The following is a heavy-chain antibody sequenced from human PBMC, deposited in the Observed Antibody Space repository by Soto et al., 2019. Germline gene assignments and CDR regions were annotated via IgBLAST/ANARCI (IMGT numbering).Heavy chain of an antibody. V-gene: IGHV3-30-3*01. CDR2: ISYDGSNK. CDR3: ARDPNYYDSSGYYPPSLFDY. J-gene: IGHJ4*02. CDR1: GFTFSSYA. Sequence: GGSLRLSCAASGFTFSSYAMHWVRQAPGKGLEWVAVISYDGSNKYYADSVKGRFTISRDNSKNTLYLQMNSLRAEDTAVYYCARDPNYYDSSGYYPPSLFDYWGQGT. D-gene: IGHD3-22*01.